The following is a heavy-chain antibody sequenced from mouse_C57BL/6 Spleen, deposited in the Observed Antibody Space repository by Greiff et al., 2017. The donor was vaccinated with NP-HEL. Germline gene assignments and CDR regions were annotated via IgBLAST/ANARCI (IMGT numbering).Heavy chain of an antibody. V-gene: IGHV1-9*01. D-gene: IGHD1-1*01. CDR1: GYTFTGYW. Sequence: QVQLKQSGAELMKPGASVKLSCKATGYTFTGYWIEWVKQRPGHGLEWIGEILPGSGSTNYNEKFKGKATFTADTSSNTAYMQLSSLTTEDSAIYYCARRFTTVVATEYYAMDYWGQGTSVTVSS. CDR2: ILPGSGST. J-gene: IGHJ4*01. CDR3: ARRFTTVVATEYYAMDY.